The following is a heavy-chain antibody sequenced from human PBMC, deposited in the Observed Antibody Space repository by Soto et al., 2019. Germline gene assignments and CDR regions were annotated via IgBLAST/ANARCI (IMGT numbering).Heavy chain of an antibody. D-gene: IGHD6-13*01. J-gene: IGHJ4*02. CDR1: GGSISSSNW. CDR3: ARAAMGGSSWPFDY. CDR2: SYHSGST. V-gene: IGHV4-4*02. Sequence: QVQLQESGPGLVKPSGTLSLTCAVSGGSISSSNWWSWVRQPPGKGLEWIGESYHSGSTNYNPSLKSRVTLSVDKSRNQFSLKLSSVTAADTAVYYCARAAMGGSSWPFDYWGQGTLVTVSS.